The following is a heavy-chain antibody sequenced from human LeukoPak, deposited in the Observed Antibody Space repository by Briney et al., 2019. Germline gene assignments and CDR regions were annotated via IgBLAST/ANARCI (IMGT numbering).Heavy chain of an antibody. CDR3: ARQAGEWELQNFDY. CDR2: INPNSGGT. CDR1: GYTFTGYY. V-gene: IGHV1-2*02. Sequence: ASVKVSCKASGYTFTGYYMHWVRQAPGQGLEWMGWINPNSGGTNYAQKFQGRVTMTRDTSISTAYMELSRLRSDDTAVYYCARQAGEWELQNFDYWGQGTLVTVSS. D-gene: IGHD1-26*01. J-gene: IGHJ4*02.